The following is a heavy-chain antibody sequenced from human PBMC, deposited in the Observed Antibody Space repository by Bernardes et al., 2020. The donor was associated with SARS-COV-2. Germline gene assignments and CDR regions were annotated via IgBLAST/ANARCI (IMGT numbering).Heavy chain of an antibody. CDR2: ISGSGSTI. J-gene: IGHJ6*02. Sequence: GGPLRLSCAGSGFTFSTSEMNWVRQAPGKGLAWVSYISGSGSTIYYADSVKGRFTISRDNAKNSLYLQMNSLRAEDTAIYYCAMRDWLHSYYYYGLDVWGQGTTVTVSS. CDR3: AMRDWLHSYYYYGLDV. D-gene: IGHD3-9*01. V-gene: IGHV3-48*03. CDR1: GFTFSTSE.